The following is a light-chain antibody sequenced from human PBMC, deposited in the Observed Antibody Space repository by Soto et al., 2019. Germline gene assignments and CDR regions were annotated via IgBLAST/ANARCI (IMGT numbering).Light chain of an antibody. CDR1: QSVSSY. V-gene: IGKV3-11*01. Sequence: EIVLTQSPATLSLSPGARAPLSCRASQSVSSYLAWYQQNPGQAPRLLIYDAFNRATGIPARFSGSGSGTDFTLTISSLEPEDFAVYYCQQRSNWPITFGQGTRLEIK. CDR2: DAF. J-gene: IGKJ5*01. CDR3: QQRSNWPIT.